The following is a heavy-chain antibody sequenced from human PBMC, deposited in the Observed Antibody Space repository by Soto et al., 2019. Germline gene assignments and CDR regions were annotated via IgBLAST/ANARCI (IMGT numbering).Heavy chain of an antibody. D-gene: IGHD3-10*01. V-gene: IGHV1-2*02. CDR2: INPNSGGT. CDR3: AGDWFLGVVVCCYGIDG. J-gene: IGHJ6*02. Sequence: QVQLVQSGAEVKKPGASVKVSCKASGYTFTGYYMHWVRQAPGQGLEWMGWINPNSGGTNYAQKLRGGVSMTRDTSISSADRELSRLRSDDTAVYYCAGDWFLGVVVCCYGIDGWGQRSTVTVSS. CDR1: GYTFTGYY.